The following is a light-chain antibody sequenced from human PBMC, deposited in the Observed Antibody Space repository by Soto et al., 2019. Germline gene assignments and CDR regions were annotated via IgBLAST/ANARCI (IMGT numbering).Light chain of an antibody. J-gene: IGKJ1*01. CDR3: RQSYSTPWT. CDR2: AAS. V-gene: IGKV1-39*01. CDR1: QSISSY. Sequence: DIPMTQSPSSLSASVGDRVTITCRASQSISSYLNWYQQKPGKAPKLLIYAASSLQSGVPSRFSGSGSGTDFTLTISSLQPEDFATYYCRQSYSTPWTFGQGTKVEIK.